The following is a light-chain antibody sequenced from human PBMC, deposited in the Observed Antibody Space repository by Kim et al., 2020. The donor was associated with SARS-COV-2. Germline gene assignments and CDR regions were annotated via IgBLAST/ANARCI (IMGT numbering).Light chain of an antibody. CDR3: AAWDDNLNGVG. CDR2: GYN. V-gene: IGLV1-44*01. J-gene: IGLJ2*01. Sequence: GQRVTIAFSGSFSNVGRNTVHWYRQLPGTAPKLLIFGYNQRPSGVPDRFSGSKSGTSASLAIRGLQSEDEAYYYCAAWDDNLNGVGFGGGTQLTVL. CDR1: FSNVGRNT.